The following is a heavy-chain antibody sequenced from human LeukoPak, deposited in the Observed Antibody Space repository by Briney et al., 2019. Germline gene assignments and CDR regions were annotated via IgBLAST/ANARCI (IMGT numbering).Heavy chain of an antibody. V-gene: IGHV1-18*01. Sequence: ASVKVSCKASGYTFTSYGISWVRQAPGQGLEWMGWISAYNGNTNYAQKLQGRVTMTTDTSTSTAYMELRSLRSDDTAVYYCARGTHSSGWYDGFDPWGQGTLVTVSS. CDR1: GYTFTSYG. CDR3: ARGTHSSGWYDGFDP. D-gene: IGHD6-19*01. J-gene: IGHJ5*02. CDR2: ISAYNGNT.